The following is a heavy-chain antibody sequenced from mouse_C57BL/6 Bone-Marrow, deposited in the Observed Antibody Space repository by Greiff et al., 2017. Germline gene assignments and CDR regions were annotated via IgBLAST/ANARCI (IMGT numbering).Heavy chain of an antibody. J-gene: IGHJ2*01. CDR1: GYTFTSYW. V-gene: IGHV1-64*01. Sequence: QVQLQQPGAELVKPGASVKLSCKASGYTFTSYWMHWVKQRPGQGLEWIGMIHPNSGSTNYNEKFKSKATLTVDKSSSTAYMQLISLTSEDSAVYYCARAMDYYGSSDYWGQGTTLTVSS. D-gene: IGHD1-1*01. CDR2: IHPNSGST. CDR3: ARAMDYYGSSDY.